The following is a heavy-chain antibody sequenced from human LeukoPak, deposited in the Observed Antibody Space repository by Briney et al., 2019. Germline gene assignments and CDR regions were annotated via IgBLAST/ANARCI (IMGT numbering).Heavy chain of an antibody. D-gene: IGHD1-26*01. Sequence: GESLQISCQGSGYSFTSYWIAWVRQMPGKGLDWMGIIFPGDSDTRYSPSFQGQVTISADKSISTAYLQWSSLKASDTAMYYCARIRGATLDSSWFDPWGQGTLVTVSS. CDR3: ARIRGATLDSSWFDP. CDR2: IFPGDSDT. V-gene: IGHV5-51*01. CDR1: GYSFTSYW. J-gene: IGHJ5*02.